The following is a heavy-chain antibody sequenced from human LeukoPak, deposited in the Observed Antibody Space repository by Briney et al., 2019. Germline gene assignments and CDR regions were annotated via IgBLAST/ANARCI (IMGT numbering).Heavy chain of an antibody. V-gene: IGHV4-59*01. Sequence: SETLSLTCTVSGGSMSYYYWTWIRQTPGKGLEWIGYKYYDGNSGNTNYNPSLESRDTISVDTSKNHVSLNLTSVTAADTAVYYCVRPESAGTKYRFDYWGQGALVTVSS. D-gene: IGHD1-1*01. CDR2: KYYDGNSGNT. CDR3: VRPESAGTKYRFDY. CDR1: GGSMSYYY. J-gene: IGHJ4*02.